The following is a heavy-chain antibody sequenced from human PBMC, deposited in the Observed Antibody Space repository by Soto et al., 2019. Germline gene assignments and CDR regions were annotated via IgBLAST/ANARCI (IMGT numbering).Heavy chain of an antibody. J-gene: IGHJ5*01. CDR1: VVPVSIDSYY. D-gene: IGHD3-22*01. CDR2: MFYSGSA. V-gene: IGHV4-61*01. CDR3: ARAMRHSKFLGLDR. Sequence: SETLSLTCTFSVVPVSIDSYYWSWIRQSPGKGLEWIGNMFYSGSANYNPSLKSRVTISLDTSRNQFSLKLNSVTAADTAVYYCARAMRHSKFLGLDRWGQVRWGTVS.